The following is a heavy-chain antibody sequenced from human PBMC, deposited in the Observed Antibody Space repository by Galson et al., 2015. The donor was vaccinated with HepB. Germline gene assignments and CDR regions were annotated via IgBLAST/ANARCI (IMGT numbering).Heavy chain of an antibody. V-gene: IGHV1-18*04. D-gene: IGHD3-10*01. CDR3: ARDMVREYYYYYYGMDV. Sequence: SVKVSCKASGYTFTSYGISWVRQAPGQGLEWMGWISAYNGNTNYAQKLQGRVTMTTDTSTSTAYMELRSLRSDDAAVYYCARDMVREYYYYYYGMDVWGQGTTVTVSS. CDR2: ISAYNGNT. CDR1: GYTFTSYG. J-gene: IGHJ6*02.